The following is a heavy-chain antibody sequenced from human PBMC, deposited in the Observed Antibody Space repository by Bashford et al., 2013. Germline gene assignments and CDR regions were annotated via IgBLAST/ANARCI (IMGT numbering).Heavy chain of an antibody. CDR3: AKDRDDYGDPDAFXL. D-gene: IGHD4-17*01. Sequence: SLRLSCAASGFSFSFYNMNWVRQAPGKGLEWVSVISWNSGKIDYADSVKGRFTISRDNANNSLFLQMNSLRSEDTAVYYCAKDRDDYGDPDAFXLWGQGTSGHRLL. V-gene: IGHV3-9*01. J-gene: IGHJ3*01. CDR1: GFSFSFYN. CDR2: ISWNSGKI.